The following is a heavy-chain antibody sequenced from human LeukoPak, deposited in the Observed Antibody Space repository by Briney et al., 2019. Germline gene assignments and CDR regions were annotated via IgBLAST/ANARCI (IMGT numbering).Heavy chain of an antibody. V-gene: IGHV1-8*01. CDR3: ARGPGNDP. CDR1: GYPFTTYE. D-gene: IGHD3-10*01. J-gene: IGHJ5*02. CDR2: VHPDTDYA. Sequence: ASVKLSCTTSGYPFTTYEINWVRQAAGQGLEWMGWVHPDTDYADYAEKFQVRVTMTSDTSISTAYMELSSLRSDDTAVYFCARGPGNDPWGQGTLVTVSS.